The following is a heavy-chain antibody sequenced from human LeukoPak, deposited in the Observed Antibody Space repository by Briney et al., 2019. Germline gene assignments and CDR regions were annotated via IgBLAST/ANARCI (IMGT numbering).Heavy chain of an antibody. V-gene: IGHV4-59*01. J-gene: IGHJ4*02. CDR2: IYYSGST. D-gene: IGHD3-22*01. Sequence: SETLSLTCTVSGGSISSYYWSWIRQPPGKGLEWIGYIYYSGSTNYNPSLKSRVAISVDTSKNQFSLELSSVTAADTAVYYCARAGFSSGFYYLDYWGQGTLVTVSS. CDR1: GGSISSYY. CDR3: ARAGFSSGFYYLDY.